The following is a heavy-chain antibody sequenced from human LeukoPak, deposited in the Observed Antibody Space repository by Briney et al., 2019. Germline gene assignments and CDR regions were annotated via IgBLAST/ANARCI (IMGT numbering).Heavy chain of an antibody. CDR2: IYYSGST. CDR3: ARVWAYSGSYSDY. CDR1: GGSISSYY. D-gene: IGHD1-26*01. V-gene: IGHV4-59*08. J-gene: IGHJ4*02. Sequence: SETLSLTCAVSGGSISSYYWSWIRQPPGKGLEWIGFIYYSGSTNYNPSLESRVTISVDTSKNQFSLKLSSVTAADTAVYYCARVWAYSGSYSDYWGQGTLVTVSS.